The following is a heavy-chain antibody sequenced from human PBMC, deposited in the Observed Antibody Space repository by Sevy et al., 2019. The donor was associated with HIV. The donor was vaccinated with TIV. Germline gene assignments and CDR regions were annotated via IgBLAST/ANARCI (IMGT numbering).Heavy chain of an antibody. V-gene: IGHV3-7*01. CDR3: ASWSSGGFDY. J-gene: IGHJ4*02. CDR1: GFTFSSYW. Sequence: GGSLRLSCAASGFTFSSYWMNWVHQAPGKGLEWVASVKQDGSVKYYVDSVKGRFTISRDNAKNSLYLQMNSLRAEDTAVYYCASWSSGGFDYWGQGTLVTVSS. CDR2: VKQDGSVK. D-gene: IGHD2-15*01.